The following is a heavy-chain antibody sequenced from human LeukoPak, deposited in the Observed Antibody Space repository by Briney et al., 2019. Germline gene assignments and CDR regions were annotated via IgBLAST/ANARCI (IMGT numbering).Heavy chain of an antibody. D-gene: IGHD2-15*01. J-gene: IGHJ6*03. CDR2: IYPGDSDT. V-gene: IGHV5-51*01. CDR3: ARRLHLPEANCSGGSCYNYYYYMDV. Sequence: LGESLKISCKGSGYSFTSYWIGWVRQMPGKGLEWMGIIYPGDSDTRYSPSFQGQVTISADKSISTAYLQWSSLKASDTAMYCCARRLHLPEANCSGGSCYNYYYYMDVWGKGTTVTVSS. CDR1: GYSFTSYW.